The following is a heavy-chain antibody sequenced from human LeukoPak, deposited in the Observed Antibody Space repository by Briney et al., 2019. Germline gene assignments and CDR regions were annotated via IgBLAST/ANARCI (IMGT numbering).Heavy chain of an antibody. CDR3: ARALTGPDY. Sequence: GGSLRLSCAASGFTFSDYYMSWIRQAPGKGLEWVSYISSSSSYTNYADSVKGRFTISRDNAKNSLYLQMNSLRVEDTAVYYCARALTGPDYWGQGTLVTVSS. D-gene: IGHD1-14*01. J-gene: IGHJ4*02. CDR1: GFTFSDYY. V-gene: IGHV3-11*06. CDR2: ISSSSSYT.